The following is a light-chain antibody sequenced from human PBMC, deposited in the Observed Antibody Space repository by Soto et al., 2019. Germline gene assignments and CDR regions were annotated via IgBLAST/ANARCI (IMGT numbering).Light chain of an antibody. CDR2: AAS. Sequence: DIQMTQSPSAVSASVGDRVTITCRASQGINNYLAWFQQKPGKAPKRLIYAASTLQTGVPSRFRGSGSGTEFTLTISSLQPEDFATYYCLQHNTSPLTFGGGTKVEIK. CDR1: QGINNY. J-gene: IGKJ4*01. V-gene: IGKV1-17*03. CDR3: LQHNTSPLT.